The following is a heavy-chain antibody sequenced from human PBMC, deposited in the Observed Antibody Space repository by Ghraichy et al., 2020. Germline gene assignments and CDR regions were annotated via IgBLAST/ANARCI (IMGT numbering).Heavy chain of an antibody. J-gene: IGHJ5*02. CDR2: ISSSSSYI. CDR1: GFTFSTYS. V-gene: IGHV3-21*01. Sequence: GESLNISCAASGFTFSTYSMNWVRQAPGMVLEWVSSISSSSSYIYYADSVKGRFTISRDNAKNSLYLQMNSLRAEDTAVYYCARDNPTGGSGYDLNWFDPWGQGTLVTVSS. CDR3: ARDNPTGGSGYDLNWFDP. D-gene: IGHD5-12*01.